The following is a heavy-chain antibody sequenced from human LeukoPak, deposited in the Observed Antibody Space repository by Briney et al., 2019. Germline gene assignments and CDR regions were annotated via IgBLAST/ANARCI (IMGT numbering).Heavy chain of an antibody. CDR2: INSDGSST. J-gene: IGHJ3*02. V-gene: IGHV3-74*01. CDR3: ARDEGYYERDDAFDI. D-gene: IGHD3-22*01. CDR1: GFTFSSYW. Sequence: QAGGSLRLSCAASGFTFSSYWMHWVRQAPGKGLVWVSRINSDGSSTSYADSVKGRFTISRDNAKNTLYLQMNSLRAEDTAVYYCARDEGYYERDDAFDIWGQGTMVTVSS.